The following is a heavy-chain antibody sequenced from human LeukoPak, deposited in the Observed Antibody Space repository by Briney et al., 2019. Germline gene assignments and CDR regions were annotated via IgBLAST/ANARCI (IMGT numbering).Heavy chain of an antibody. Sequence: AGGSLRLSCAASGFTFSSYGMHWVRQAPGKGLEWVAFIRYDGSNKYYADSVKGRFTISRDNSKNTLYLQMSSLRAEDTAVYYCAKDPYDILTGVDYWGQGTLVTASS. D-gene: IGHD3-9*01. J-gene: IGHJ4*02. CDR1: GFTFSSYG. CDR2: IRYDGSNK. CDR3: AKDPYDILTGVDY. V-gene: IGHV3-30*02.